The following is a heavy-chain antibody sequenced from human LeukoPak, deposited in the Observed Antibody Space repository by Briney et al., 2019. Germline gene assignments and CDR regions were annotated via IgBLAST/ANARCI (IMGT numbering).Heavy chain of an antibody. CDR1: GGTFSSYA. J-gene: IGHJ3*02. CDR3: ARLYGGYVDGDAFDI. D-gene: IGHD4-17*01. CDR2: ISAYNGNT. V-gene: IGHV1-18*01. Sequence: ASVKVSCKASGGTFSSYAISWVRQAPGQGLEWMGWISAYNGNTNYAQKLQGRVTMTTDTSTSTAYMELRSLRSDDTAVYYCARLYGGYVDGDAFDIWGQGTMVTVSS.